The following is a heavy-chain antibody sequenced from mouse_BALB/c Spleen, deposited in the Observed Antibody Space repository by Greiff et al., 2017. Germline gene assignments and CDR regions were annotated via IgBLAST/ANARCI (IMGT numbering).Heavy chain of an antibody. CDR2: IDPANGNT. Sequence: VQLQQSGAELVKPGASVKLSCTASGFNIKDTYMHWVKQRPEQGLEWIGRIDPANGNTKYDPKFQGKATITADTSSNTAYLQLSSLTSEDTAVYYCARIMITTQGFAYWGQGTLVTVSA. CDR1: GFNIKDTY. J-gene: IGHJ3*01. V-gene: IGHV14-3*02. D-gene: IGHD2-4*01. CDR3: ARIMITTQGFAY.